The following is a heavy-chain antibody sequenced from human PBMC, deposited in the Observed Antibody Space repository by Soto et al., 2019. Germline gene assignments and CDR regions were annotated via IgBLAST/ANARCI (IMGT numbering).Heavy chain of an antibody. D-gene: IGHD1-26*01. J-gene: IGHJ4*02. Sequence: ASVRVSCKASGYSFTSYGISWVRQAPGQGLEWMGWISAYNGNTNYAQKLQGRVTMTTDTSTSTAYMELRSLRSDDTAVYYCARDQGWWELLEGPLPDYWGQGTLVTVSS. CDR1: GYSFTSYG. CDR2: ISAYNGNT. V-gene: IGHV1-18*01. CDR3: ARDQGWWELLEGPLPDY.